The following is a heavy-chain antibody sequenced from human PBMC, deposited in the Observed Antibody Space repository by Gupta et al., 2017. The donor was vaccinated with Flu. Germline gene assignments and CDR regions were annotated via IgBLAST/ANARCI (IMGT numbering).Heavy chain of an antibody. CDR2: IWYDGSNK. CDR1: SNYG. Sequence: SNYGMHWDRQAPGKGLEWVAIIWYDGSNKYYADSVKGRFTISRDNSKNTLYLQMNSLRAEDTAVYYCARAEGYWGQGTLVTVSS. J-gene: IGHJ4*02. V-gene: IGHV3-33*01. CDR3: ARAEGY.